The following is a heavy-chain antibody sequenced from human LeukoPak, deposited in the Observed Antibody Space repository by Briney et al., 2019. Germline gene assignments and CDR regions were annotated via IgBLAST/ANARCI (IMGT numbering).Heavy chain of an antibody. V-gene: IGHV3-53*01. Sequence: GSLRLSCAASGFTVSSNYMSWVRQAPGKGLEWVSVIYRSGSTYYSGSVKGRFTVSRDNSKNTLYLQMNSLRAEDTAVYYCARVSGSGFYFDYWGQGTLVTVSS. J-gene: IGHJ4*02. D-gene: IGHD3-10*01. CDR2: IYRSGST. CDR3: ARVSGSGFYFDY. CDR1: GFTVSSNY.